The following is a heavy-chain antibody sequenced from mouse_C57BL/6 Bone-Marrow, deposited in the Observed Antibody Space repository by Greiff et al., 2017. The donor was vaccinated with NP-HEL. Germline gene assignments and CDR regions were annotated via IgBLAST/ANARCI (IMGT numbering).Heavy chain of an antibody. J-gene: IGHJ4*01. CDR1: GFSLTSYG. V-gene: IGHV2-6-1*01. Sequence: VMLVESGPGLVAPSQSLSITCTVSGFSLTSYGVHWVRQPPGKGLEWLVVIWSDGSTTYNSALKSRLSISKDNSKSQVFLKMNSLQTDDTAMYYCARQGITTVVASYYYAMDYWGQGTSVTVSS. CDR2: IWSDGST. CDR3: ARQGITTVVASYYYAMDY. D-gene: IGHD1-1*01.